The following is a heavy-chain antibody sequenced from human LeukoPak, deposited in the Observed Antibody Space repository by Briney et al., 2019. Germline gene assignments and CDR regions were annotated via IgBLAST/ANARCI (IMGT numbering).Heavy chain of an antibody. D-gene: IGHD1-26*01. CDR2: ITGGGRYT. CDR3: AKNPGGGAADRVDY. V-gene: IGHV3-23*01. CDR1: GLTFSNYA. Sequence: PGGSLRLSCAASGLTFSNYAMNWVRQAPGKGLEWVSGITGGGRYTYYADSVKGRFTISRDNSKNPLYLQMNNLSAEDTAVYYCAKNPGGGAADRVDYWGQGTLVTVSS. J-gene: IGHJ4*02.